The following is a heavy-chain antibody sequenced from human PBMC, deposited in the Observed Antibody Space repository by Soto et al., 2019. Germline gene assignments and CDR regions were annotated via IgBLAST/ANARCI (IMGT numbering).Heavy chain of an antibody. D-gene: IGHD2-2*01. CDR3: AKEVWSGVVITAARDNWFDP. CDR2: VSFDGSNK. J-gene: IGHJ5*02. Sequence: GGSLRLSCAASGFTFSSYGMHWVRQAPGKGLEWVALVSFDGSNKYYADSVKGRFTISRDNSKNTLYLQMNSLRTEDTAVYYCAKEVWSGVVITAARDNWFDPWGQGTLVTVSS. V-gene: IGHV3-30*18. CDR1: GFTFSSYG.